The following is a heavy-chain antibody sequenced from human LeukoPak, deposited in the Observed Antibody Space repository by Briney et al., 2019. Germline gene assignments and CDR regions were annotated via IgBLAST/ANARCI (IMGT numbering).Heavy chain of an antibody. J-gene: IGHJ4*02. D-gene: IGHD5-24*01. CDR3: ARDMTLEMATKSGHLVDY. V-gene: IGHV1-2*02. Sequence: ASVKVSCKASGYTFTGYYMHWVRRAPGQGLEWMGWINPNSGGTNYAQKFQGRVTMTRDTSISTAYMELSRLRSDDTAVYYCARDMTLEMATKSGHLVDYWGQGTLVTVSS. CDR1: GYTFTGYY. CDR2: INPNSGGT.